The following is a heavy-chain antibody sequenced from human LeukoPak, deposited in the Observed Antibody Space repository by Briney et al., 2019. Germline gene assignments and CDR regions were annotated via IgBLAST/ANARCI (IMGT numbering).Heavy chain of an antibody. CDR1: GYTLTELS. D-gene: IGHD3-10*01. CDR2: FDPEDGET. CDR3: ATSYGSGSHDPGFGMDV. J-gene: IGHJ6*02. Sequence: ASVKVSCKVSGYTLTELSMHWVRQAPGKGLEWMGGFDPEDGETIYAQKFQGRVTMTEDTSTDTAYMELSSLRSEDTAVYYCATSYGSGSHDPGFGMDVWGQGTTVTVSS. V-gene: IGHV1-24*01.